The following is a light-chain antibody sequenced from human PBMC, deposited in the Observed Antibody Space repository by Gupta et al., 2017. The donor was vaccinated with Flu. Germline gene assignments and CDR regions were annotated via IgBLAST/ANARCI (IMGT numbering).Light chain of an antibody. V-gene: IGLV1-44*01. CDR3: AAWDANLSVLL. J-gene: IGLJ2*01. CDR2: SNN. CDR1: SSNIGSNT. Sequence: RVTISCSGGSSNIGSNTVIWYQQRPGTAPKLLIDSNNQRPSGVPDRFSGSKSGTSASLAINGLQSEDEADYYCAAWDANLSVLLFGGGSKLTVL.